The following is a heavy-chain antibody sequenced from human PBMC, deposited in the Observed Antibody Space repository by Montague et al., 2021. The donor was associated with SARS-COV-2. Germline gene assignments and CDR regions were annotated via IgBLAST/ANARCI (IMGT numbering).Heavy chain of an antibody. CDR1: GGSVSSDTHN. Sequence: SETLSLTCTVSGGSVSSDTHNWAWIRQPPGKGLEWIASIFYKGNTYCNPSLRSRFTISINTSKNQFFLRVAPVTAADTAVYYCARVPNGRHDNWGPGALVTVS. CDR3: ARVPNGRHDN. J-gene: IGHJ4*02. D-gene: IGHD2-8*01. CDR2: IFYKGNT. V-gene: IGHV4-39*01.